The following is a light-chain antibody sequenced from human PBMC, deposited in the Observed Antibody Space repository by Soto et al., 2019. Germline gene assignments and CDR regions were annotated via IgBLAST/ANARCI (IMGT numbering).Light chain of an antibody. V-gene: IGKV1-12*01. CDR2: TGS. CDR1: QGISNW. Sequence: DIQMTQSPSSVSASVGDRVSITCRASQGISNWLAWYQQKPGRAPKLLIYTGSSLQSVVPSRFSGTGSGTDFTLTISSLQPEDVATYYCQQANSFPLTFGGGNKVEIK. CDR3: QQANSFPLT. J-gene: IGKJ4*01.